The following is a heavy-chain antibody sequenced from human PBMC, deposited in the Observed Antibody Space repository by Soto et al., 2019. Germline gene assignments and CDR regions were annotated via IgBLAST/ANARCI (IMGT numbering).Heavy chain of an antibody. D-gene: IGHD5-12*01. Sequence: ASVKVSCKASGYSFSFYGIHWVRQAPGQGLEWIGWINPYDGNRGYAQKFQGRVTMTRNTSINTAYMELSSLRSEDTAVYYCARLEVATPPYYYYYGMDVWGQGTTVTVSS. CDR2: INPYDGNR. CDR3: ARLEVATPPYYYYYGMDV. J-gene: IGHJ6*02. CDR1: GYSFSFYG. V-gene: IGHV1-8*01.